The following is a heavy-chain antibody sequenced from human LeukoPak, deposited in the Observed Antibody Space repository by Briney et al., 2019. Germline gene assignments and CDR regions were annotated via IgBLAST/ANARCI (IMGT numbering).Heavy chain of an antibody. J-gene: IGHJ4*02. D-gene: IGHD1-26*01. Sequence: PGRSLRLSCSASGFTFSNYAMHWVRQAPGKGLEYVASITANGGRTYHADSMKDRFSISRDNSKNTLYLHMSSLRAEDTALYYCVKDVSGSYSFDYWGQGTLVTVSS. CDR1: GFTFSNYA. CDR2: ITANGGRT. CDR3: VKDVSGSYSFDY. V-gene: IGHV3-64D*06.